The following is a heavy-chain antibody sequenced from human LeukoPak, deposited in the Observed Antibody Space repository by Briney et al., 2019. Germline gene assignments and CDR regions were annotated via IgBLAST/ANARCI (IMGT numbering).Heavy chain of an antibody. Sequence: PSETLSLTCAAYGGSFSGYYWRWIRQPPGKELEWIGEINHSGSTNYNPSLKSRVTISVDTSKNQFSLKLSSVTAADTAVYYCARGSGSYYVYFDYWGQGTLVTVSS. D-gene: IGHD3-10*01. CDR3: ARGSGSYYVYFDY. CDR2: INHSGST. V-gene: IGHV4-34*01. CDR1: GGSFSGYY. J-gene: IGHJ4*02.